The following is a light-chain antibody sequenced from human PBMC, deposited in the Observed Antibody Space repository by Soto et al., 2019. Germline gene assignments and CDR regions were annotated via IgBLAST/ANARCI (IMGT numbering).Light chain of an antibody. J-gene: IGKJ1*01. CDR3: QQYENYWT. CDR1: QSISSW. V-gene: IGKV1-5*01. Sequence: DIQMTQPPSTLSATAGGRVTITCRASQSISSWLAWYQHKPGKAPKLLIYDASNLDSGVPSRFSGSGSGTEFSLTISNLQPDDCATYYCQQYENYWTFGQGTKVDIK. CDR2: DAS.